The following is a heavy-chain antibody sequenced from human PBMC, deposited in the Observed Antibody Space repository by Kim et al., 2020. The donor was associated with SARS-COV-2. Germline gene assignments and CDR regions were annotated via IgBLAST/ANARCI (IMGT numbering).Heavy chain of an antibody. D-gene: IGHD2-2*01. CDR2: FDPEDGKT. Sequence: ASVKVSCKVSGYTLTELSMHWVRQAPGKGLEWMGGFDPEDGKTIYAQKFQGRVTMTEDTSTDTAYMELSSLRSEDTAVYYCATVGVSSSCRSYCYYYYGMDVWGQGATVTVSS. CDR3: ATVGVSSSCRSYCYYYYGMDV. CDR1: GYTLTELS. J-gene: IGHJ6*02. V-gene: IGHV1-24*01.